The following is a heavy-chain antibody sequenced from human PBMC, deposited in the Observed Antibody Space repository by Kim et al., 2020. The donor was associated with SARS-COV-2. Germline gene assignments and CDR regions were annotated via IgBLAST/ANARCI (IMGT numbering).Heavy chain of an antibody. J-gene: IGHJ2*01. CDR2: INTNTGNP. D-gene: IGHD3-3*01. CDR1: GYTFTSYA. Sequence: ASVKVSCKASGYTFTSYAMNWVRQAPGQGLEWMGWINTNTGNPTYAQGFPGRFVFSLDTSVSTAYLQISSLKAEDSAVYYCARGPNPLPAFYDFWSGYSVAVGVYFDLWGRGTLVTVSS. V-gene: IGHV7-4-1*02. CDR3: ARGPNPLPAFYDFWSGYSVAVGVYFDL.